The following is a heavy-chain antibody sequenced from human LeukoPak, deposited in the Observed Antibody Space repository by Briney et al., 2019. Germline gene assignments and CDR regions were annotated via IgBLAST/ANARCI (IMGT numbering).Heavy chain of an antibody. CDR1: GGSFSGYY. CDR3: ARLRRVYDSSGYYSSHFDY. J-gene: IGHJ4*02. CDR2: INHSGST. Sequence: PSETLSLTCAVYGGSFSGYYWSWIRQPPGKGLEWIGEINHSGSTNYNPSLKSRVTISVDTSKNQFSLKLSSVTAADTAVYYCARLRRVYDSSGYYSSHFDYWGQGALVTVPS. V-gene: IGHV4-34*01. D-gene: IGHD3-22*01.